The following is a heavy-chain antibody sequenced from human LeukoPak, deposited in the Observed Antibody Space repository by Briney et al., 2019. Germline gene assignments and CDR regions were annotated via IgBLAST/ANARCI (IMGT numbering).Heavy chain of an antibody. CDR1: GDSISTYY. V-gene: IGHV4-59*01. J-gene: IGHJ5*02. CDR3: ARRVQMSSASATSNTWLDP. CDR2: IHFSGDA. D-gene: IGHD3-10*01. Sequence: SETLSLTCTVSGDSISTYYWNWIRQPPGKRLEWIGHIHFSGDANYNPSLKSRVTISLDSAKNHFPLRLISVPAADTAVYYCARRVQMSSASATSNTWLDPWGQGTLVSVSP.